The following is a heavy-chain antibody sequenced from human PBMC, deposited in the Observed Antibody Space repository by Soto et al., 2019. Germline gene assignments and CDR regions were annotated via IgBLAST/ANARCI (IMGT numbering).Heavy chain of an antibody. Sequence: ASVKVSCKASGYTFTGYYMHWVRQAPGQGLEWMGWINPNSGGTNYAQKFQGRVTMTRDASISTAYMELSRLRSDDTAVYYCARDPFREVLWFGEPVYYYYYGMDVWGQGTTVTVSS. CDR2: INPNSGGT. CDR3: ARDPFREVLWFGEPVYYYYYGMDV. J-gene: IGHJ6*02. CDR1: GYTFTGYY. V-gene: IGHV1-2*02. D-gene: IGHD3-10*01.